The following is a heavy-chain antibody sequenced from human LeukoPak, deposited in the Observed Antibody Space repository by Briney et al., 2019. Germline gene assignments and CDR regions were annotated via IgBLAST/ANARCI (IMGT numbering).Heavy chain of an antibody. J-gene: IGHJ2*01. CDR1: SGSLTSYY. CDR3: ARVLWYFDL. CDR2: IYYSGIT. V-gene: IGHV4-59*12. Sequence: PSETLSLTCTVSSGSLTSYYWNWIRQPPGKGLEWIGYIYYSGITDYNPSLKSRVTISVDKSKNQFSLKLSSVTAADTAVYYCARVLWYFDLWAVAPWSLSPQ.